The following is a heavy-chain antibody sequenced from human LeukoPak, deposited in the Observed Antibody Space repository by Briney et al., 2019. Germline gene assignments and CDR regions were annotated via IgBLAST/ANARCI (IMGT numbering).Heavy chain of an antibody. CDR2: ISYDGSNK. Sequence: QPGRSLRLSCAASVFTFSSYDMHWVRQAPGKGLEWVAVISYDGSNKYYADSVKGRFTISRDNSKNTLYLQMNSLRAEDTAMYYCAKDFLLWFGELSPLDYWGQGTLVTVSS. CDR1: VFTFSSYD. D-gene: IGHD3-10*01. CDR3: AKDFLLWFGELSPLDY. V-gene: IGHV3-30*18. J-gene: IGHJ4*02.